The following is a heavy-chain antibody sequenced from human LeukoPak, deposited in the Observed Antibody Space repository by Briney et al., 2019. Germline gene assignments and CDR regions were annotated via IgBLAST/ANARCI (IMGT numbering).Heavy chain of an antibody. CDR2: INPTGTST. CDR1: GYTFTNYY. J-gene: IGHJ4*02. CDR3: AREESGGYFDY. D-gene: IGHD2-8*02. Sequence: ASVKVSCKASGYTFTNYYMHWVRQATGQGLKWMGLINPTGTSTNYAQKFRGRVTMTRDTSTTTVYMELSSLRSEDTAVYYCAREESGGYFDYWGQGTLVTVSS. V-gene: IGHV1-46*01.